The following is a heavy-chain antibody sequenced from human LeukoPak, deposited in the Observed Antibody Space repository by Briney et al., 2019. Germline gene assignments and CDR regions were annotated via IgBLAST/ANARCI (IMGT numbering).Heavy chain of an antibody. D-gene: IGHD5-24*01. V-gene: IGHV4-30-4*08. Sequence: QVQLQESGPGLVKPSQTLSLTCTVSGGSISSGDYYWSWIRQPPGKGLEWSGYIYYSGSTYYNPSLKSRVTISVDTSKNQFSLKLSSVTAADTAVYYCARARSEETYYFDYWGQGTLVTVSS. CDR1: GGSISSGDYY. J-gene: IGHJ4*02. CDR2: IYYSGST. CDR3: ARARSEETYYFDY.